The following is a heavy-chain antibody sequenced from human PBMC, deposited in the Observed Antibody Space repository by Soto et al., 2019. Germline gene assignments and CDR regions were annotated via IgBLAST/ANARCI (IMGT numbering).Heavy chain of an antibody. CDR2: ISSSSSTI. CDR1: GFTFSTYN. J-gene: IGHJ4*02. CDR3: ARDPIDY. Sequence: GGSLRLSCAASGFTFSTYNMNWVRQAPGKGLEWVSYISSSSSTIYYADSVKGRFTISRDNAKNSLYLQMNSLRDDDTAVYYCARDPIDYWGQGTLVTVSS. V-gene: IGHV3-48*02.